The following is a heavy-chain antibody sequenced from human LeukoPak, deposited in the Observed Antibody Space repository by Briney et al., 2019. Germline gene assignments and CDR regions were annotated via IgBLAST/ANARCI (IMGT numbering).Heavy chain of an antibody. CDR2: ISAYNGNT. D-gene: IGHD6-6*01. Sequence: ASVKVSCKVSGYTLTELSMHWVRQAPGKGLEWMGWISAYNGNTNYAQKLQGRVTMTTDTSTSTAYMELRSLRSDDTAVYYCARGGAEYSSSSGDYRGQGTLVTVSS. J-gene: IGHJ4*02. CDR1: GYTLTELS. CDR3: ARGGAEYSSSSGDY. V-gene: IGHV1-18*01.